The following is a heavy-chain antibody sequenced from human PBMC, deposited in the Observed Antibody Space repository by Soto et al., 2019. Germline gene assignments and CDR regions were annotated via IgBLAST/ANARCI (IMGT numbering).Heavy chain of an antibody. CDR3: AKVTGGSGSDF. CDR2: VSVSGGTT. CDR1: GFIFSTYV. D-gene: IGHD3-10*01. J-gene: IGHJ4*02. V-gene: IGHV3-23*01. Sequence: PGGSLRLSCAASGFIFSTYVMTWVRQAPGKGLEWVSSVSVSGGTTYYADSVKGRLTISRDNSKNMLYLQMNSLRAEDTAVYYCAKVTGGSGSDFWGQGTLVTVS.